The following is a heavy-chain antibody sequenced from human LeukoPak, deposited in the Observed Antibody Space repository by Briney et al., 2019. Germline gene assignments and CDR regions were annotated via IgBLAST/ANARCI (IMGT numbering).Heavy chain of an antibody. CDR1: GYTFTSYG. V-gene: IGHV1-18*01. CDR2: ISAYNGNT. CDR3: ARVSPEYYYYYGMDV. D-gene: IGHD3-3*02. Sequence: GASVKVSCKASGYTFTSYGISWVRQAPGQGLEWMGWISAYNGNTNYAQKLQGRVTMTTDTSTSTAYMELRSLRSDDTVVYYCARVSPEYYYYYGMDVWGQGTTVTVSS. J-gene: IGHJ6*02.